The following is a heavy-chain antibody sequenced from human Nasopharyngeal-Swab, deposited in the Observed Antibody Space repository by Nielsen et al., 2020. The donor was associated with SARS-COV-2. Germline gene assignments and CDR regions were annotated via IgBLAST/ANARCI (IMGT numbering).Heavy chain of an antibody. CDR2: INPGGESA. J-gene: IGHJ5*02. CDR3: ARGGDPREVVAATDCFDP. V-gene: IGHV1-46*01. Sequence: WVRQAPGQGLEWTGIINPGGESAMYSPNFQGRVTMTRDTSTSTVYMELSSLRSEDTAVYYWARGGDPREVVAATDCFDPWGQGTLVTVSS. D-gene: IGHD2-15*01.